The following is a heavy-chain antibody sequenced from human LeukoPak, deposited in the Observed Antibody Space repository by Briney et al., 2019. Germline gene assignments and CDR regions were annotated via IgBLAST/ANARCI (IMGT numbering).Heavy chain of an antibody. D-gene: IGHD3-10*02. CDR3: TRENYVPDS. CDR1: GYTFSPYW. CDR2: ISDGGSAT. V-gene: IGHV3-7*03. Sequence: GGSLRLSCVASGYTFSPYWMSWVRQTPGKGLEWVASISDGGSATYYVDSVRGRFTISRDDAKNSLLLQMNGLRADDTAVYYCTRENYVPDSWGQGTLVTVSS. J-gene: IGHJ4*02.